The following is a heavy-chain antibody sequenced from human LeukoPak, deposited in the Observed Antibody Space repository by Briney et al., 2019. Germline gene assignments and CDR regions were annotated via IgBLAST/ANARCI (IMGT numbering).Heavy chain of an antibody. CDR2: INHSGST. Sequence: SETLSLTCAVYGGSFSGYYWSWIRQPPGKGLEWIGEINHSGSTNYNPSLKSRVTISVDTSENQFSLKLSSVTAADTAVYYCARLLIGAVAGAFDPWGQGTLVTVSS. CDR1: GGSFSGYY. J-gene: IGHJ5*02. CDR3: ARLLIGAVAGAFDP. V-gene: IGHV4-34*01. D-gene: IGHD6-19*01.